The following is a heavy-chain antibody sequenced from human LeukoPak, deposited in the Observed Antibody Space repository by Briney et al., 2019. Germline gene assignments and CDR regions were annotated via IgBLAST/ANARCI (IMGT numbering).Heavy chain of an antibody. J-gene: IGHJ4*02. D-gene: IGHD2-2*01. Sequence: SQTLSLTCAISGDSVSGNSAAWHWIRQSPSRGLEWLGTTYYRSKWYNDYAVSVKSRITINPDTSKNQFSLQLNSVTPEDTAVYYCARESTRGRYYFDYWGQGTLVTVSS. CDR1: GDSVSGNSAA. CDR3: ARESTRGRYYFDY. CDR2: TYYRSKWYN. V-gene: IGHV6-1*01.